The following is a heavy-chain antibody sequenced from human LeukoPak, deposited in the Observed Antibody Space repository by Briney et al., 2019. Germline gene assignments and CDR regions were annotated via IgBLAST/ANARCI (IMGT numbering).Heavy chain of an antibody. Sequence: ASVKVSCKASGYTFTSYYMHWVRQAPGQRLEWMGIINPSGGSTSYAQKFQGRVTMTRDMSTSTVYMELSSLRSEDTAVYYCARDLAYSSSWLYYYYYMDVWGKGTTVTVSS. J-gene: IGHJ6*03. CDR3: ARDLAYSSSWLYYYYYMDV. CDR1: GYTFTSYY. V-gene: IGHV1-46*01. CDR2: INPSGGST. D-gene: IGHD6-6*01.